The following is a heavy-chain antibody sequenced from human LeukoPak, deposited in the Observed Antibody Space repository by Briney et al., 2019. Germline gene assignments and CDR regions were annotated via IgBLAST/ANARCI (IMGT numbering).Heavy chain of an antibody. CDR1: GFTVSSNY. Sequence: GGSLRLSCAASGFTVSSNYMSWVRQAPGKGLEWVSVIYSGGSTYYADSVKGRFTISRDNSKNTLYLQMNSLRAEDTAVYYCARDYGDSNDAFDIWGQGTMATVSS. CDR3: ARDYGDSNDAFDI. D-gene: IGHD4-17*01. CDR2: IYSGGST. V-gene: IGHV3-53*01. J-gene: IGHJ3*02.